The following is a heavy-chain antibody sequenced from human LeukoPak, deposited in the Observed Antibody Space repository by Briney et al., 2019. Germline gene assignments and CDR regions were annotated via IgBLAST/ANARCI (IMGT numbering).Heavy chain of an antibody. CDR1: GYTFTSYD. V-gene: IGHV1-8*03. D-gene: IGHD3-9*01. J-gene: IGHJ5*02. Sequence: ASVKVSCKASGYTFTSYDINWVRQATGQGLEWMGWMNPNSGNTGYAQKFQGRVTITADKSTSTAYMELSSLRSEDTAVYYCASQGNYDILTGYYKAWGQGTLVTVSS. CDR3: ASQGNYDILTGYYKA. CDR2: MNPNSGNT.